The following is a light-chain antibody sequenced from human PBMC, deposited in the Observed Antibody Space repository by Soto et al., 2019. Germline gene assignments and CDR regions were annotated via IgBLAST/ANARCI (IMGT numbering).Light chain of an antibody. CDR3: QTWGTGIQL. V-gene: IGLV4-69*01. CDR1: SGHSSYA. J-gene: IGLJ2*01. Sequence: QPVLTQSPSASASLGASVKLTCTLSSGHSSYAIAWHQQQPEKGPRYLMKLNSDGSHSKGDGIPDRFSGSRSGAERYLTISSLQSQDEADYYCQTWGTGIQLFGGGTKLTVL. CDR2: LNSDGSH.